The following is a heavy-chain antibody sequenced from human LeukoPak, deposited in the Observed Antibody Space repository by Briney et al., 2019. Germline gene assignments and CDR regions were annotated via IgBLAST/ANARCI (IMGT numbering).Heavy chain of an antibody. Sequence: QTGGSLRLSCAASGFTFSSYWMHWVRQAPGKGLVWVSRINSDGSSTSYADSVKGRFTISRDNAKNTLYLQMNSLRAEDTAVYYCAREYSSGWYGAFDIWGQGTMVTVSS. D-gene: IGHD6-19*01. V-gene: IGHV3-74*01. CDR3: AREYSSGWYGAFDI. J-gene: IGHJ3*02. CDR1: GFTFSSYW. CDR2: INSDGSST.